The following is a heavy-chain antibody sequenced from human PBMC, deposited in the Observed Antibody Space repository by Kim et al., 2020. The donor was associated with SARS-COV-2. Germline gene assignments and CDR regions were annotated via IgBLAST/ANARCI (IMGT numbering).Heavy chain of an antibody. CDR3: ARRPSRRASYYGMDV. Sequence: VSVKSRITINPDTSKNQFSLQLNSVTPEDTAVYYCARRPSRRASYYGMDVWGQGTTVTVSS. V-gene: IGHV6-1*01. J-gene: IGHJ6*02.